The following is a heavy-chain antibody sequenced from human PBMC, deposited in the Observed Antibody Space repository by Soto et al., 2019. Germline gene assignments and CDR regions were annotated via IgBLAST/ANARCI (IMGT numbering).Heavy chain of an antibody. CDR1: GFMLGNFG. J-gene: IGHJ6*02. Sequence: QVQLVESGGGVVQPGRSLRLSCAVSGFMLGNFGMHWVRQTPGKGLEWVAVERNDGSDKDYADSVKGRFTISRDNARNSLYLQMSSLRAEDTALYYCARDGSTSWYSYDYHGMDVWGQGTTVTVSS. CDR2: ERNDGSDK. D-gene: IGHD5-18*01. CDR3: ARDGSTSWYSYDYHGMDV. V-gene: IGHV3-33*01.